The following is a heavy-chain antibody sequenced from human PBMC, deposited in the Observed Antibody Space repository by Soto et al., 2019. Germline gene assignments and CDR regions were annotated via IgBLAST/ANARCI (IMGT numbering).Heavy chain of an antibody. CDR2: TYYRSKWYN. D-gene: IGHD5-12*01. CDR3: ARDQYSGMGYNYYGMDV. CDR1: GDSVSSNSAA. V-gene: IGHV6-1*01. J-gene: IGHJ6*02. Sequence: PSQTLSLTCAISGDSVSSNSAAWNWIRQSPSRGLEWLGRTYYRSKWYNDYAVPVKSRITINPDTSKNQFSLQLNSVTPEDTAVYYCARDQYSGMGYNYYGMDVWGQGTTVTVSS.